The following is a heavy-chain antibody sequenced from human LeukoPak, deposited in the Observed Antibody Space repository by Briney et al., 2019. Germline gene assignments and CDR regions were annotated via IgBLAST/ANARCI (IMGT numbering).Heavy chain of an antibody. CDR3: ARSLRDYYYDSSGYHHYYYYYYMDV. V-gene: IGHV4-59*12. D-gene: IGHD3-22*01. CDR2: IYYSGGT. Sequence: SETLSLTCTVSGGSISGYYWSWVRQPPGKGLEWIGYIYYSGGTSYNPSLKSRVTISVDTSKNHFSLKLSSVTAADTAVYYCARSLRDYYYDSSGYHHYYYYYYMDVWGKGTTVTISS. J-gene: IGHJ6*03. CDR1: GGSISGYY.